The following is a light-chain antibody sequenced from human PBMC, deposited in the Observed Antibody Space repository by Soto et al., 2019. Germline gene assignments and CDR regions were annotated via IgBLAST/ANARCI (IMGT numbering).Light chain of an antibody. J-gene: IGLJ1*01. CDR1: SSDVGNCNY. Sequence: QSVLSQPASVSGPPGQSITISCAGTSSDVGNCNYVSWYQQHPGEVPKLIIFNVNNRPSGVSNRFSGSKSGNTASLTISGLQAEDEADYYCSSFTSSTTYVFGTGTKVT. CDR3: SSFTSSTTYV. V-gene: IGLV2-14*01. CDR2: NVN.